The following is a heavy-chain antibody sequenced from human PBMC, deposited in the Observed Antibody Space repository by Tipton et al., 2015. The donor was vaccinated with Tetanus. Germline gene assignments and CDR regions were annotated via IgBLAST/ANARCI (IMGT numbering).Heavy chain of an antibody. CDR2: IDQAGSDK. V-gene: IGHV3-7*01. J-gene: IGHJ4*02. D-gene: IGHD4-17*01. CDR1: GITINGYW. Sequence: SLRLSCAASGITINGYWMIWVRQAPGKGLERVANIDQAGSDKYYVDSVKGRFTISRDNAKNSLFLQMDGLRAEDTAVYFCARANLNDFGDYSGLAHWGQGTLVTVSS. CDR3: ARANLNDFGDYSGLAH.